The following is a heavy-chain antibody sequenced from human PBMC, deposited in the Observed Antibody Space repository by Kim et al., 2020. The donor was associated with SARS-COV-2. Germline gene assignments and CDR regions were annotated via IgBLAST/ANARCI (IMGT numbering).Heavy chain of an antibody. J-gene: IGHJ6*02. CDR2: IIPIFGTA. CDR1: GGTFSSYA. Sequence: SVKVSCKASGGTFSSYAISWVRQAPGQGLEWMGGIIPIFGTANYAQKFQGRVTITADESTSTAYMELSSLRSEDTAVYYCARDPNPKSSSWSLYYYYGMDVWGQGTTVTVSS. D-gene: IGHD6-13*01. CDR3: ARDPNPKSSSWSLYYYYGMDV. V-gene: IGHV1-69*13.